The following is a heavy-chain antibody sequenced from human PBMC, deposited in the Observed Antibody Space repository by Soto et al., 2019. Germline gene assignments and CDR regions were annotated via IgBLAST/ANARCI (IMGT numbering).Heavy chain of an antibody. Sequence: ASVKVSCKASGYSFTDYYMHWVRQAPGQGLEWMGWINPNSGGTNYAQKFQGRVTMTRDTSISTAYMELSRLRSDDTAVYYCAREHLYSNYYYYGMDVWGQGTTVTVSS. CDR2: INPNSGGT. CDR3: AREHLYSNYYYYGMDV. J-gene: IGHJ6*02. V-gene: IGHV1-2*02. CDR1: GYSFTDYY. D-gene: IGHD4-4*01.